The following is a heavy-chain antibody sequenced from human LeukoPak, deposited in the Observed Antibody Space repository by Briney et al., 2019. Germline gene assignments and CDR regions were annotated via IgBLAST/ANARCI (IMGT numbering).Heavy chain of an antibody. CDR1: GFTFSSYS. D-gene: IGHD4-17*01. J-gene: IGHJ3*02. CDR2: ISSSSSYI. V-gene: IGHV3-21*01. Sequence: GGSLRLSCAASGFTFSSYSMNWVRQAPGKGLEWVSSISSSSSYIYYADSVKGRFTISRDNAKNSLYLQMNSLRAEDTAVYYCARDYGDYDDEEDAFDIWGQGTMVTVSS. CDR3: ARDYGDYDDEEDAFDI.